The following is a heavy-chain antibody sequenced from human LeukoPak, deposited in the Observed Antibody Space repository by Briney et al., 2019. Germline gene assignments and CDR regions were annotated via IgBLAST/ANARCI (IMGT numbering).Heavy chain of an antibody. J-gene: IGHJ4*02. Sequence: ASVKVSCKAFGYTFTGYFIHWVRQAPGQGLEWMGWINPNSGGTKYAQQFQGRVTMTRDTSIRTAYMELTRLTSDDTAVYYCARGEGDSSSWPLNYWGQGTLVPVSS. CDR3: ARGEGDSSSWPLNY. CDR2: INPNSGGT. D-gene: IGHD6-13*01. V-gene: IGHV1-2*02. CDR1: GYTFTGYF.